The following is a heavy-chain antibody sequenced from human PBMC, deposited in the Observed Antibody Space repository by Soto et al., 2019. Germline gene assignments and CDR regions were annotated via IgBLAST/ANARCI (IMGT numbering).Heavy chain of an antibody. CDR1: GFTFSNAW. J-gene: IGHJ4*02. CDR2: IKSKTDGGTT. CDR3: TTDLLGYDYVPCFY. Sequence: EVQLVESGGGLVKPGGSLRLSCAASGFTFSNAWMNWVRQAPGKGLEWVGRIKSKTDGGTTDYAAPVKGRFTISRDDSKNTLYLQMNSLKTEDTAVYYCTTDLLGYDYVPCFYWGQGTLVTVSS. D-gene: IGHD5-12*01. V-gene: IGHV3-15*07.